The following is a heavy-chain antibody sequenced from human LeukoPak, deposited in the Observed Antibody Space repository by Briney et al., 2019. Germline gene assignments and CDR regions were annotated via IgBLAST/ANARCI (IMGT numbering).Heavy chain of an antibody. D-gene: IGHD3-22*01. CDR2: ISGSGGST. CDR3: AKGGYYYDSSGYYYGDHREFDY. V-gene: IGHV3-23*01. CDR1: GFTFSSYA. Sequence: GGSLRLSCAASGFTFSSYAMHWVRQAPGKGLEWVSAISGSGGSTYYADSVKGRFTISRDNSKNTLYLQMNSLRAEDTAVYYCAKGGYYYDSSGYYYGDHREFDYWGQGTLVTVSS. J-gene: IGHJ4*02.